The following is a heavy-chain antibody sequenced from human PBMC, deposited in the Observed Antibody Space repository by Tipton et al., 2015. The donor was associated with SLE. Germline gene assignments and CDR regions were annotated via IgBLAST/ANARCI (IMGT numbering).Heavy chain of an antibody. CDR3: ARDPSRYSGSQSPVDY. Sequence: TLSLTCTVSGGSISSSSYYWGWIRQPPGKGLEWIGSIYYSGSTYYNPSLKSRVTISVDTSKNQFSLKLSSVTAADTAVYYCARDPSRYSGSQSPVDYWGQGTLVTVSS. CDR1: GGSISSSSYY. V-gene: IGHV4-39*07. CDR2: IYYSGST. D-gene: IGHD1-26*01. J-gene: IGHJ4*02.